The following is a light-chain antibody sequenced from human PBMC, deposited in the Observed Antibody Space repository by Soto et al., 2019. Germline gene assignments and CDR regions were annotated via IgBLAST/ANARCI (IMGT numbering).Light chain of an antibody. V-gene: IGKV1-9*01. J-gene: IGKJ4*01. Sequence: DIQLTQSPSFLSASVGDRVTIACRASQGISSYLAWYQQQPGKAPKPLIYAASTLQRGVPSRFSGSGSGTEFTLTISSLQPEDFATYYCQQLNSYPTFGGGTKVEIK. CDR1: QGISSY. CDR3: QQLNSYPT. CDR2: AAS.